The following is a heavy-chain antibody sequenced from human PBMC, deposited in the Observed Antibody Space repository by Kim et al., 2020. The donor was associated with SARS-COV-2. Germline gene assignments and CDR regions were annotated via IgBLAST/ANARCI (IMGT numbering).Heavy chain of an antibody. CDR2: IYYSGST. Sequence: SETLSLTCTVSGGSISSSSYYWGWIRQPPGKGLEWIGSIYYSGSTYYNPSLKSRVTISVDTSKNQFSLKLSSVTAADTAVYYCASRGLYWGSYGMDVWGQGTTVTVSS. CDR1: GGSISSSSYY. J-gene: IGHJ6*02. V-gene: IGHV4-39*01. D-gene: IGHD2-8*02. CDR3: ASRGLYWGSYGMDV.